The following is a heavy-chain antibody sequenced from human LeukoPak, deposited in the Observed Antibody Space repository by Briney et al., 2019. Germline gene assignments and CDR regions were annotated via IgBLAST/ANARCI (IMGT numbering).Heavy chain of an antibody. D-gene: IGHD6-19*01. V-gene: IGHV3-66*01. J-gene: IGHJ4*02. CDR1: GFTVSSNY. CDR2: IYSGGST. CDR3: ARDLYSGGWYVVY. Sequence: GGSLRLSCAASGFTVSSNYMSWVRQAPGKGLEWVSVIYSGGSTYYADSVKGRFTISRDNSKNTLYLQMNSLRAEDTAVYYCARDLYSGGWYVVYWGQGTLVTVSS.